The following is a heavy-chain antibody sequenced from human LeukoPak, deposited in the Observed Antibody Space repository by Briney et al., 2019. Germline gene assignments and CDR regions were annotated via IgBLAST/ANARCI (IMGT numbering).Heavy chain of an antibody. J-gene: IGHJ3*02. D-gene: IGHD4-17*01. CDR2: ISAYNGNT. Sequence: ASVTVSCKASGYTFTSYGISWVRQAPGQGLEWLAWISAYNGNTNYAQKLQGRVTMTTDTSTSTAYMELRSLRSDDTAVYYCARADYGDYSSWAFDIWGQGTMVTVSS. CDR3: ARADYGDYSSWAFDI. CDR1: GYTFTSYG. V-gene: IGHV1-18*01.